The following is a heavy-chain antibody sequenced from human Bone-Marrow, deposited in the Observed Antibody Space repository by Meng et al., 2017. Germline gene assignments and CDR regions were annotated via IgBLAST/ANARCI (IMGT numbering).Heavy chain of an antibody. Sequence: GSLRLSCVVSGGSFSDYYWSWIRQPPGKGLEWIGEINHSGSTNYNPSLESRATISVDTSQNNLSLKLSSVTAADSAVYYCARHRSVMVCLFDSWGQGTLVTVSS. CDR3: ARHRSVMVCLFDS. J-gene: IGHJ4*02. V-gene: IGHV4-34*01. D-gene: IGHD5-18*01. CDR1: GGSFSDYY. CDR2: INHSGST.